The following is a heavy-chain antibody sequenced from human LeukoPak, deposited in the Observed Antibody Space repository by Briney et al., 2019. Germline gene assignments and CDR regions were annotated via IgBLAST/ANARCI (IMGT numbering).Heavy chain of an antibody. CDR3: AKDLKPLAYCGGDCYSGGASFDY. V-gene: IGHV3-21*04. Sequence: GGSLRLSCAASGFTFSSYSMNWVRQAPGKGPEWVSSISSSSSYIYYADSVKGRFTISRDNSKNTLYLQMNSLRAEDTAVYYCAKDLKPLAYCGGDCYSGGASFDYWGQGTLVTVSS. J-gene: IGHJ4*02. D-gene: IGHD2-21*02. CDR2: ISSSSSYI. CDR1: GFTFSSYS.